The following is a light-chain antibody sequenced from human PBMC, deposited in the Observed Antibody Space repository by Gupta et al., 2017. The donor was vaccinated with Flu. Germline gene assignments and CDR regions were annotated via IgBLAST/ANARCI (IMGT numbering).Light chain of an antibody. CDR2: DVS. CDR3: SSYTSKTTFYG. CDR1: SSDVGNSDY. Sequence: QSALTQPASVSGSPGHSITISCTGTSSDVGNSDYVSWYQQDPGKAPKLLIYDVSNRPSGVSSRFSGSKSGNTASLTISGLQAEDETDYYCSSYTSKTTFYGFGTGTKVTVL. V-gene: IGLV2-14*01. J-gene: IGLJ1*01.